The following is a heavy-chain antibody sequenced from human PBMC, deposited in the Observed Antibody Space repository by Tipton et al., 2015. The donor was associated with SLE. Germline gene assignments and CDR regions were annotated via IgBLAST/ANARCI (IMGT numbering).Heavy chain of an antibody. D-gene: IGHD3-9*01. CDR2: VYTSGST. V-gene: IGHV4-4*07. J-gene: IGHJ6*02. CDR3: ARGSPGRSEGHYKDYHYGIDV. Sequence: PGLVKPSETLSLTCAVSGYSISSGYYWGWIRQPAGKGLEWIGRVYTSGSTNYNPSLKSRVTMSLDTSKNQFSLKLISVAAADTAVYYCARGSPGRSEGHYKDYHYGIDVWGQGTTVTVSS. CDR1: GYSISSGYY.